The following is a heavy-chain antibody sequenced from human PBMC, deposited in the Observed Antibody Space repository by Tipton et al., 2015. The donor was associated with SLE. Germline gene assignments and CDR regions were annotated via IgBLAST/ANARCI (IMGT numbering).Heavy chain of an antibody. D-gene: IGHD6-19*01. CDR2: IYYSGST. J-gene: IGHJ4*02. Sequence: TLSLTCTVSGGSISSHYWSWIRQPPGKGLEWIGSIYYSGSTNYNPSLKSRVTISVDTSKNQFSLKISSVTAADTAVYYCARVRGGSDFDYWGQGTLVTVSS. V-gene: IGHV4-59*11. CDR3: ARVRGGSDFDY. CDR1: GGSISSHY.